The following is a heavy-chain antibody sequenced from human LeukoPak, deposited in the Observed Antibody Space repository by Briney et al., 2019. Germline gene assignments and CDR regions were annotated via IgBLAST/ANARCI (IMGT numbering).Heavy chain of an antibody. J-gene: IGHJ4*02. V-gene: IGHV4-39*07. CDR1: GGSISRSNYY. Sequence: SETLSLTCTVSGGSISRSNYYWSWIRQPPGKGLEWIGEINHSGSTNYNPSLKSRVTISVDTSKNQFSLKLSSVTAADTAVYYCARGAGIAEDYWGQGTLVTVSS. D-gene: IGHD6-13*01. CDR2: INHSGST. CDR3: ARGAGIAEDY.